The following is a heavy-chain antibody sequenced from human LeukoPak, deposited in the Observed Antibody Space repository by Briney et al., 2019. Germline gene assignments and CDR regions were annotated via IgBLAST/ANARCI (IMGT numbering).Heavy chain of an antibody. J-gene: IGHJ4*02. V-gene: IGHV1-2*02. CDR3: ARDMGISSSWPPH. Sequence: ASVKVSCKASGYTFTGYYMHWVRQAPGQGLEWMGWINPNSGGTNYAQKFQGRVTMTRDTSISTAYMELSRLRSDDTAVYYCARDMGISSSWPPHWGQGTLVTVSS. D-gene: IGHD6-13*01. CDR1: GYTFTGYY. CDR2: INPNSGGT.